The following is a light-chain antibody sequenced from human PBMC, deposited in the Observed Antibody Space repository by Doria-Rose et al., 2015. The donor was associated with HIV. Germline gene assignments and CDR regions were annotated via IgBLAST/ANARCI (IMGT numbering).Light chain of an antibody. CDR1: SSNIGAGFD. J-gene: IGLJ1*01. CDR3: QSYDSRLSVYV. V-gene: IGLV1-40*02. Sequence: QSVLTQPPSVSGAPGQRVAISCTGSSSNIGAGFDVNWYQQFPGTAPKLLVHGNTNRPSGVLDRFSGSKSGTSASLAISGLRAGDEADYYCQSYDSRLSVYVFGTGTKVTVL. CDR2: GNT.